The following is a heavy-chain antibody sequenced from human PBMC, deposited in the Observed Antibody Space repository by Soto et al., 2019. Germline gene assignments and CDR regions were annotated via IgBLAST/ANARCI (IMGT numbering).Heavy chain of an antibody. Sequence: GGSLRLSCAASGFTFSNYAMHWVRKSPGKGLELVAIISYDESKKYYAESVRGRFTISRDNSKNTLYLQMSSLRPDDTAVYYCARDLSRGITMIGLEIHYWRQGSLVPVSS. J-gene: IGHJ4*02. CDR3: ARDLSRGITMIGLEIHY. CDR2: ISYDESKK. CDR1: GFTFSNYA. D-gene: IGHD3-22*01. V-gene: IGHV3-30-3*01.